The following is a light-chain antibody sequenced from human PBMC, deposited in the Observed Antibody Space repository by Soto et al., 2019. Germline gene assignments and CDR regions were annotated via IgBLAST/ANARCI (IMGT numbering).Light chain of an antibody. CDR3: QSYDSSLSGVV. Sequence: QSVLTQPPSVSGAPGQRVTISCTGSSSNIGAGYDVHWYQQLPGTAPKLLIYDNTNRPSGVPDRFSGSKSGTSASLAITGLQAEDEADDYCQSYDSSLSGVVFGGGTKLTVL. V-gene: IGLV1-40*01. CDR1: SSNIGAGYD. CDR2: DNT. J-gene: IGLJ2*01.